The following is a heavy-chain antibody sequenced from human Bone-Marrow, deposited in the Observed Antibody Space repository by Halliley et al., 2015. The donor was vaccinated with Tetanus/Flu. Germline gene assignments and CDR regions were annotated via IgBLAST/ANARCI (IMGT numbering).Heavy chain of an antibody. D-gene: IGHD3-10*01. J-gene: IGHJ4*02. V-gene: IGHV3-23*01. Sequence: ISDSGSNTHYSDSVRGRFTISRDNSKDTVYLHMSSLRVEDSALYYCVKNYYGSGTYSVAFSNWGLGTPVTVSS. CDR2: ISDSGSNT. CDR3: VKNYYGSGTYSVAFSN.